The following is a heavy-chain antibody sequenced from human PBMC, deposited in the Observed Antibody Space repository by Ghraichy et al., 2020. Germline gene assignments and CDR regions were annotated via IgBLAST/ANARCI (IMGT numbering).Heavy chain of an antibody. CDR2: IYYSGSA. CDR3: ARHDHSLIAVAGKGFDY. CDR1: GGSISSSSYY. D-gene: IGHD6-19*01. Sequence: SQTLSLTCTVSGGSISSSSYYWGWIRQPPGKGLEWIGHIYYSGSAYYNSSLNSRVTISIDTSNNQFSLKLSSVTAADTAVYYCARHDHSLIAVAGKGFDYWGQGILVTVSS. J-gene: IGHJ4*02. V-gene: IGHV4-39*01.